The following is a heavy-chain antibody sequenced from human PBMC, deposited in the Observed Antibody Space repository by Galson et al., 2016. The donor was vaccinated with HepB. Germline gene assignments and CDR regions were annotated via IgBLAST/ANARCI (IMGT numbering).Heavy chain of an antibody. CDR1: GFTFSNYG. CDR2: ITIDGSTT. Sequence: SLRLSCAASGFTFSNYGMRWIRQAPGKGLVWVSHITIDGSTTTYADSVKGRFTISRDNAKNTLYLQMNSLRAEDTAVYYCARGGSRPIDYWGQGTLVTVSS. CDR3: ARGGSRPIDY. J-gene: IGHJ4*02. V-gene: IGHV3-74*01. D-gene: IGHD1-26*01.